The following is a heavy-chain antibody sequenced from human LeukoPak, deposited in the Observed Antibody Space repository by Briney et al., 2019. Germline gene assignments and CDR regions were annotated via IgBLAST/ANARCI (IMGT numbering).Heavy chain of an antibody. CDR1: GFTFDDYA. CDR2: ISWNSGSI. CDR3: APGPLFDY. Sequence: SLRLSCAASGFTFDDYAMHWVRQAPGKGLEWVSGISWNSGSIGYADSVKGRFTISRDNAKDSLYLQMNSLRAEDTALYYCAPGPLFDYWGQGTLVTVSS. V-gene: IGHV3-9*01. J-gene: IGHJ4*02.